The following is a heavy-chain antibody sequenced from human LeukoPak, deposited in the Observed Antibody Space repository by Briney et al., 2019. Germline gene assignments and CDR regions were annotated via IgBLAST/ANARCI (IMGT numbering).Heavy chain of an antibody. CDR2: INHSGST. Sequence: SETLSLTCAVYGGSFSGYYWSWIRQPPGKGLEWIGEINHSGSTNYNPSLKSRVTISVDTSKNQFSLKLSSVTAADTAVYYCARGRRHYYGSGSYWFDPWGQGNLVTVSS. V-gene: IGHV4-34*01. D-gene: IGHD3-10*01. CDR3: ARGRRHYYGSGSYWFDP. CDR1: GGSFSGYY. J-gene: IGHJ5*02.